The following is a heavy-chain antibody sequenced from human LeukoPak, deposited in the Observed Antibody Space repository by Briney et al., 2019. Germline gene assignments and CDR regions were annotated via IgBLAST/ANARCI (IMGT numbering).Heavy chain of an antibody. D-gene: IGHD3-10*01. V-gene: IGHV1-8*01. J-gene: IGHJ5*02. CDR1: GYTFTSYD. CDR2: MNPNSGNT. CDR3: ARGRVNSMVRGVITYRFDP. Sequence: ASVKVSCKASGYTFTSYDINWVRQATGQGLEWMGWMNPNSGNTGYAQKFQGRVTMTRNTSISTAYMELSSLRSEDTDVYYCARGRVNSMVRGVITYRFDPWGQGTLVTVSS.